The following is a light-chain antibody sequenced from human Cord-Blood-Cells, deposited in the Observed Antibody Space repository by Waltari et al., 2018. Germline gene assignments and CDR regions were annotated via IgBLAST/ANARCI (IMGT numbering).Light chain of an antibody. CDR2: GAS. CDR3: QQYGSSPRYS. V-gene: IGKV3-20*01. CDR1: QSVSSSY. J-gene: IGKJ2*03. Sequence: EIVLTQSPGTLSLSTGERATLSCRASQSVSSSYLAWYQQKPGQAPRLLIYGASSRATGIPDRFSGSGSGTDFTLTISRLEPEDFAVDYCQQYGSSPRYSFGQGTKLEIK.